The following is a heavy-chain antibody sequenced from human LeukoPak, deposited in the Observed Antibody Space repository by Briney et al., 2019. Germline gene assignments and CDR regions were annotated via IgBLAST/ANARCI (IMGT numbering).Heavy chain of an antibody. J-gene: IGHJ4*02. D-gene: IGHD1-1*01. CDR2: IGTAGDT. V-gene: IGHV3-13*01. Sequence: GGSLRLSCAASGFTFSDYDMHWVRHPTGKGLEWVAAIGTAGDTYYTGSVKGRFTIPRENAKNSLYLQMNSLRAGDTAVYYCARVAKERVGGVYYFDYWGQGTLVTVSS. CDR3: ARVAKERVGGVYYFDY. CDR1: GFTFSDYD.